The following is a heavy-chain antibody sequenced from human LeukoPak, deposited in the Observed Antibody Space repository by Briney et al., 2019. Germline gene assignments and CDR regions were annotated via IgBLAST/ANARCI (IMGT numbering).Heavy chain of an antibody. V-gene: IGHV3-23*01. J-gene: IGHJ4*02. CDR1: GFAFSSYA. CDR3: AKRPAYDSSGSVRDY. CDR2: ISGSGGST. D-gene: IGHD3-22*01. Sequence: GGSLRLSCAASGFAFSSYAMSWVRQAPGKGLEWVSAISGSGGSTYYADSVKGRFTISRDNSRNTLYLQMSSLRAEDTAVYYCAKRPAYDSSGSVRDYWGQGTLVTVSS.